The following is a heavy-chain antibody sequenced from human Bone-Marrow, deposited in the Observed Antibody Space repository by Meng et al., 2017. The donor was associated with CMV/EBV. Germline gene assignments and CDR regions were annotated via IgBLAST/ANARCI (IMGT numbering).Heavy chain of an antibody. CDR1: GFTFSGSA. J-gene: IGHJ5*02. Sequence: GESLKISCAASGFTFSGSAMHWVRQASGKGLEWVDRIRSKANSYATAYAASVKGRFTISRDDSKNTAYLQMNSLKTEDTAVYYCAKDHAPAAMAGYWFDPWGQGTLVTVSS. CDR2: IRSKANSYAT. D-gene: IGHD2-2*01. CDR3: AKDHAPAAMAGYWFDP. V-gene: IGHV3-73*01.